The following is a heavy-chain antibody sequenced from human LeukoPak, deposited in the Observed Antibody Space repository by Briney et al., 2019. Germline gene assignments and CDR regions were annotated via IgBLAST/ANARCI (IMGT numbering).Heavy chain of an antibody. CDR3: AKLLGYTPMVTDFDY. J-gene: IGHJ4*02. CDR1: GFTFSSYG. D-gene: IGHD5-18*01. V-gene: IGHV3-33*06. CDR2: IWYDGSNK. Sequence: TGGSLRLSCAASGFTFSSYGMHWVRQAPGKGLEWVAVIWYDGSNKYYADSVKGRFTISRDNSKNTLYLQMNSLRAEDTAVYYCAKLLGYTPMVTDFDYWGQGTLVTVSS.